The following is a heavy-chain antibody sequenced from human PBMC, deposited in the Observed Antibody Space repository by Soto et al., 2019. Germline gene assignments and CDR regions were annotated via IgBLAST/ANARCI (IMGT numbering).Heavy chain of an antibody. J-gene: IGHJ6*02. CDR1: GFTFSSYA. CDR3: AREKGELPTVYYYYYGMDV. Sequence: QVQLVESGGGVVQPGRSLRLSCAASGFTFSSYAMHWVRQAPGKGLEWVAVISYDGSNKYYADSVKGRFTISRDNSKNTLYLQMNSLRAEDTAVYYCAREKGELPTVYYYYYGMDVWGQGTTVTVSS. V-gene: IGHV3-30-3*01. CDR2: ISYDGSNK. D-gene: IGHD1-26*01.